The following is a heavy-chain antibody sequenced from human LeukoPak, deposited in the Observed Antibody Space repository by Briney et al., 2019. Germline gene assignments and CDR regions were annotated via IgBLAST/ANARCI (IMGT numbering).Heavy chain of an antibody. CDR2: LYSEGGRT. V-gene: IGHV3-74*01. CDR3: SRGLGQPVDS. D-gene: IGHD6-6*01. CDR1: GFIFRNDW. J-gene: IGHJ4*02. Sequence: GGSLRLSCVGSGFIFRNDWMHWVRQAPGKGLAWVSRLYSEGGRTYYADSVKGRFTISRDNAKNTLYSQMNSLTVEDTAVYYCSRGLGQPVDSWGQGTLVTVSS.